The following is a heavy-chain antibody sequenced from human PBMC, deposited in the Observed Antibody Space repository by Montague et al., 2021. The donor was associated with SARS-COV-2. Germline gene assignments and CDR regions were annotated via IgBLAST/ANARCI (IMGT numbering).Heavy chain of an antibody. Sequence: CAISGDSVSTYGVAWDWIRQSPSRGLEWLGMTIYTGSAWYNEYAXSVKGRITISPDTPKNQFSLHLTSVTPEDTAVYYCARHSYRTFDFWGQGTLVTVSS. D-gene: IGHD3-10*01. J-gene: IGHJ4*02. CDR3: ARHSYRTFDF. V-gene: IGHV6-1*01. CDR2: TIYTGSAWYN. CDR1: GDSVSTYGVA.